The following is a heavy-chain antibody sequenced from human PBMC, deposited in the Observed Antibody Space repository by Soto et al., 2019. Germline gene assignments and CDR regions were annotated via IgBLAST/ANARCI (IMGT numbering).Heavy chain of an antibody. CDR1: GFTFSSHA. CDR3: AKDKMEQWLVGGYYDY. D-gene: IGHD6-19*01. Sequence: GGSLRLSCAASGFTFSSHAMSWVRQAPGKGLEWVSSTIDSGGRSYHADSVRGRFTISRDNSKNTLYLQMNSLRADDTAIYYCAKDKMEQWLVGGYYDYWGQGALVTVSS. V-gene: IGHV3-23*01. J-gene: IGHJ4*02. CDR2: TIDSGGRS.